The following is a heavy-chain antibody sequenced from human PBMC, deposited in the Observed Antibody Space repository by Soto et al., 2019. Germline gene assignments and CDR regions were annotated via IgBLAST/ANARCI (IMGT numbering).Heavy chain of an antibody. CDR1: GFTVSSNY. D-gene: IGHD4-17*01. CDR3: ARALDYALDY. Sequence: GSLRLSCAASGFTVSSNYMSWVRQAPGKGLEWVSVIYSGGSTYYADSVKGRFTISRDNSKNTLYLQMNSLRAKDTAVYYCARALDYALDYWGQGTLVTVSS. CDR2: IYSGGST. J-gene: IGHJ4*02. V-gene: IGHV3-53*01.